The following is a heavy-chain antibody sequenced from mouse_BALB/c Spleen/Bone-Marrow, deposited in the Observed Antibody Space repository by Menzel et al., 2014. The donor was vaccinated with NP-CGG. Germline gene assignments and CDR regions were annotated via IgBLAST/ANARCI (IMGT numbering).Heavy chain of an antibody. D-gene: IGHD2-1*01. Sequence: QVQLQQPGAELMKPGASVKISCKATGYTFSSYWIERVKQRPGHGLEWIGEILPGSGSTNYNEKFKGKATFTADTSSNTAYMQLSSLTSEDSAVYYCAREDGNHVGFAYWGQGTLVTVSA. CDR1: GYTFSSYW. J-gene: IGHJ3*01. CDR3: AREDGNHVGFAY. CDR2: ILPGSGST. V-gene: IGHV1-9*01.